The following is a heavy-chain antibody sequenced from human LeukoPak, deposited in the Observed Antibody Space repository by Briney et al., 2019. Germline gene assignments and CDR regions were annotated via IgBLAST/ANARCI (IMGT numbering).Heavy chain of an antibody. CDR1: GFTFSSYG. Sequence: GGSLRLSCAASGFTFSSYGMSWVRQAPGKGLEWVSAISGSGGSTYYADSVKGRFTISRDNSKNTLYLQMNSLRAEDTAVYYCAKGGYSSSWFFDYWGQGTLVTVSS. V-gene: IGHV3-23*01. CDR3: AKGGYSSSWFFDY. D-gene: IGHD6-13*01. CDR2: ISGSGGST. J-gene: IGHJ4*02.